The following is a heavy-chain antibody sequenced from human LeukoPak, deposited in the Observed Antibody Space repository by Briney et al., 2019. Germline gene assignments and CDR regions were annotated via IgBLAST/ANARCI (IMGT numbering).Heavy chain of an antibody. Sequence: SETLSLTCTVSGGSISIYYWSWIRQPPGKGLEWIGYIRYTASTKYNPSLKSRVPMSLDTSKNLFSLNLGSLAAADTSVYYCARGYDILTGYYRFDYWGQGTLVTVSS. D-gene: IGHD3-9*01. V-gene: IGHV4-59*01. CDR3: ARGYDILTGYYRFDY. J-gene: IGHJ4*02. CDR1: GGSISIYY. CDR2: IRYTAST.